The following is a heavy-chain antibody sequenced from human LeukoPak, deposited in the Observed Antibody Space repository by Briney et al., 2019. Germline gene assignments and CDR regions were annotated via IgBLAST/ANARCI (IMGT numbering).Heavy chain of an antibody. J-gene: IGHJ4*02. CDR3: ARQYGAGVNGPAAEIDY. CDR2: INPSSENT. CDR1: GYTFTAYY. D-gene: IGHD1-14*01. Sequence: ASVKVSCKASGYTFTAYYIHWVRHAPGQGLEYMGVINPSSENTSYTQRFRGRVTMTRDTSTSTVYMELSSLRSEDTAVYYCARQYGAGVNGPAAEIDYWGQGTLVTVSS. V-gene: IGHV1-46*01.